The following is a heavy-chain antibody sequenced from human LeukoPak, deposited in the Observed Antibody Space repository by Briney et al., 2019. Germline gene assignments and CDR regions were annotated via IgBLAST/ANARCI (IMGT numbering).Heavy chain of an antibody. J-gene: IGHJ4*02. V-gene: IGHV4-4*07. Sequence: PSETLSLTCTVSGGSISSYYWSWIRQPAGKGLEWIGRIYTSGSTNYNPSLKSRVTMSVDTSKNQFSLKLSSVTAADTAVYYCAREQYYYDSSGPPFDYWGQGTLVTVSS. CDR1: GGSISSYY. CDR2: IYTSGST. D-gene: IGHD3-22*01. CDR3: AREQYYYDSSGPPFDY.